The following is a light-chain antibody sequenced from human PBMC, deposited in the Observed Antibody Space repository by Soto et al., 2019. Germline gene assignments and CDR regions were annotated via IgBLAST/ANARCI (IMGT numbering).Light chain of an antibody. CDR1: SSDVGEENY. CDR3: QSYDSSLTTFV. CDR2: EVS. J-gene: IGLJ1*01. V-gene: IGLV2-8*01. Sequence: QSALTQPPSASGSPGQSVTITCSGTSSDVGEENYVSWYQQHPGKVPKFILYEVSKRPSGVPDRFSGSRSGTSASLAITGLQPEDEADYYCQSYDSSLTTFVFGTGTKLTVL.